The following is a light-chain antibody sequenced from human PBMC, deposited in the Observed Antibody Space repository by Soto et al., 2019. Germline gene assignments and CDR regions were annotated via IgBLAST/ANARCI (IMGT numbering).Light chain of an antibody. V-gene: IGLV2-14*01. Sequence: QSALTQPASVSGSPGQSITISCTGTSSDVGGYNYVSWYQPHPGKAPKLIIYDVSNRPSGVSNRFSGSKSGNTASLTISGLQAEDEAEYYCSSYTSSSTHFFGTGTQLTVL. CDR3: SSYTSSSTHF. CDR2: DVS. CDR1: SSDVGGYNY. J-gene: IGLJ1*01.